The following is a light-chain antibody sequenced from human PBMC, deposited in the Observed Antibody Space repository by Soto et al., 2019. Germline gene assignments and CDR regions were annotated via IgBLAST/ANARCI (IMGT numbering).Light chain of an antibody. CDR3: QPASSFPLT. Sequence: EIVLTQYPGTLSLSPGERGTLSCRASQSVSSTFLAWYQQKPGQAPRLLIYGVSSRATGIPDRFSGSGSGTDFTLTISSLQPEDFATYYCQPASSFPLTFGGGTKVEIK. V-gene: IGKV3-20*01. J-gene: IGKJ4*01. CDR1: QSVSSTF. CDR2: GVS.